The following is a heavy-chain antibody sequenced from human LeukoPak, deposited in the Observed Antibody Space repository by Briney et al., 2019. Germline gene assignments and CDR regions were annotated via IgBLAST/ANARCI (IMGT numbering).Heavy chain of an antibody. CDR2: INHNGNVN. CDR3: AKDRSYGMDV. V-gene: IGHV3-7*03. CDR1: GFTFSSYW. J-gene: IGHJ6*02. Sequence: GGSLRLSCAASGFTFSSYWMNWARQAPGKGLEWVASINHNGNVNYYVDSVKGRFTISRDNAKNSLYLQMSNLRAEDTAVYYCAKDRSYGMDVWGQGTTVTVSS.